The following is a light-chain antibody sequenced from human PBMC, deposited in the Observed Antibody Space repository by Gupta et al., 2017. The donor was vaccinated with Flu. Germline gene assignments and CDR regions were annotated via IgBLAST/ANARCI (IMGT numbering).Light chain of an antibody. CDR2: GAS. J-gene: IGKJ3*01. CDR1: ESIGSL. V-gene: IGKV3-20*01. CDR3: QHNGSSPFT. Sequence: EIVLTQSPDTLSLSPGERAALSCRASESIGSLLAWYQQKPGQPPRLLIYGASSTAAGIPYRFRGSGSGTEFALIISRLEPEDFAVYYCQHNGSSPFTFGHGTKVDVK.